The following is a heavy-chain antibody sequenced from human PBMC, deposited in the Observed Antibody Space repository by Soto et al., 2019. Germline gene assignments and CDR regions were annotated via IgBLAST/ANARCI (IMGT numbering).Heavy chain of an antibody. CDR1: GFTFSSYS. J-gene: IGHJ3*02. V-gene: IGHV3-21*01. CDR2: ISSSSSYI. Sequence: GGSLRLSCAASGFTFSSYSMNWVRQAPGKGLEWVSSISSSSSYIYYADSVKGRFTISRDNAKNSLYLQMNSLRAEDTAVYYCARDRSGLRFLEWLFDAFDIWGQGTMVTVSS. D-gene: IGHD3-3*01. CDR3: ARDRSGLRFLEWLFDAFDI.